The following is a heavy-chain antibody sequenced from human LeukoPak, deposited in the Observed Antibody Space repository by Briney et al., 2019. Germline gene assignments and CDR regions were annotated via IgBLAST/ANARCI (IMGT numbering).Heavy chain of an antibody. CDR1: GGTFSSYA. CDR2: IIPIFGTA. J-gene: IGHJ6*04. D-gene: IGHD2-15*01. CDR3: ARARYCSGGSCYWTPYYYYGMDV. V-gene: IGHV1-69*06. Sequence: SVKVSCKASGGTFSSYAISWVRQAPGQGLEWMGGIIPIFGTANYAQKFQGRVTITADKSTSTAYMELSSLRSEDTAVYYCARARYCSGGSCYWTPYYYYGMDVWGKGNPGHRLL.